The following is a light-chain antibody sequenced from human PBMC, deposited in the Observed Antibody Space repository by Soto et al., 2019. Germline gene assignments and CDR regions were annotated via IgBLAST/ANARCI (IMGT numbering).Light chain of an antibody. Sequence: QSVLTQPPSVSGAPGQRVTISCTGSSSSAGSVYNVHWYQQRPGTAPKLLIYDNTDRPSGVPDRFSGSKSGTSASLAISGLRSEDEADYYCAAWDDSLSGGVFGGGTKLTVL. CDR3: AAWDDSLSGGV. J-gene: IGLJ3*02. V-gene: IGLV1-40*01. CDR1: SSSAGSVYN. CDR2: DNT.